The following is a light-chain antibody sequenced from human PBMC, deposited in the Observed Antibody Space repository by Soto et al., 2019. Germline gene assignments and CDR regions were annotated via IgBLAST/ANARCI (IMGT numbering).Light chain of an antibody. Sequence: QSVLTQPPSVSAAPRQKVIISCSGTSSNIGSNYVSLYQQLPGTSPKLHIYDNNQRPSGIPDRFSGSKSGSSATLGITGLQTGDEADYYCGTWDSSLNTVVFGGGPKQTV. CDR2: DNN. J-gene: IGLJ2*01. CDR1: SSNIGSNY. CDR3: GTWDSSLNTVV. V-gene: IGLV1-51*01.